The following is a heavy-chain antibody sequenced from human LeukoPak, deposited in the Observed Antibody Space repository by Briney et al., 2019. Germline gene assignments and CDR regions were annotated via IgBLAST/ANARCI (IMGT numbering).Heavy chain of an antibody. CDR1: GGTFSSYT. D-gene: IGHD6-6*01. J-gene: IGHJ5*02. V-gene: IGHV1-69*02. CDR3: ARWEYSSSSYRFDP. Sequence: SVKVSCKASGGTFSSYTISWARQAPGQGLEWMGRIIPILGIANYAQKFQGRVTITADKSTSTAYMELSSLRSEDTAVYYCARWEYSSSSYRFDPWGQGTLVTVSS. CDR2: IIPILGIA.